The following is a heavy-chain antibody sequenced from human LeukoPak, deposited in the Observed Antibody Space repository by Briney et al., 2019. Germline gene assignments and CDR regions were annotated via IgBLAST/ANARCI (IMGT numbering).Heavy chain of an antibody. J-gene: IGHJ4*02. CDR3: ATGVLMVYAASDLDY. CDR2: FDPEDGET. Sequence: GASVKVSCKVSGYTLTELSMHWVRQAPGKGLEWMGGFDPEDGETIYAQKFQGRVTMTEDTSTDTAYMELSSLRSEDTAVYYCATGVLMVYAASDLDYWGQGTLVTVSS. D-gene: IGHD2-8*01. CDR1: GYTLTELS. V-gene: IGHV1-24*01.